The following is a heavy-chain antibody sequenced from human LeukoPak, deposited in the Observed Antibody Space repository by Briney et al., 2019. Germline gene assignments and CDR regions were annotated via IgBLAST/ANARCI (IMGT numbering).Heavy chain of an antibody. D-gene: IGHD3-22*01. CDR3: TTGVPLYYYDSSGYPPDY. J-gene: IGHJ4*02. CDR2: IKSRTDGGTT. Sequence: GGSLRLSCAASGFTLSNAWMSWVRQAPGKGLEWVARIKSRTDGGTTDYAAPVKGRFTISRDDSKNTLYLQMNSLKTEDTAVYYCTTGVPLYYYDSSGYPPDYWGQGTLVTVSS. V-gene: IGHV3-15*01. CDR1: GFTLSNAW.